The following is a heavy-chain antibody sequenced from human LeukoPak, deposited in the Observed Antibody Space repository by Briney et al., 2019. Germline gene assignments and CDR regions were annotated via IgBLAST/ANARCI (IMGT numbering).Heavy chain of an antibody. Sequence: SETLSLTCTVSGGSISSSSYYWGWIRQPPGKGLEWIGSIYYSGSTYYNPSLKSRVTISVDTSKNQFSLKLSSVTAADTAVYYCASLDYGGNYYFDYWGQGTLVTVSS. CDR1: GGSISSSSYY. D-gene: IGHD4-23*01. J-gene: IGHJ4*02. CDR2: IYYSGST. CDR3: ASLDYGGNYYFDY. V-gene: IGHV4-39*01.